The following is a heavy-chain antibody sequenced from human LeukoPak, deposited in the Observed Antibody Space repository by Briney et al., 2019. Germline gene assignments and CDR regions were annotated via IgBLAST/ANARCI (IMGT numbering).Heavy chain of an antibody. D-gene: IGHD3-22*01. CDR1: GFTFGDYA. CDR2: ISGSGGST. Sequence: PGRSLRLSCTTSGFTFGDYAMSWVRQAPGKGLEWVSAISGSGGSTYYADSVKGRFTISRDNSKNTLYLQMNSLRAEDTAVYYCATKSSGYNIFFDYWGQGTLVTVSS. J-gene: IGHJ4*02. V-gene: IGHV3-23*01. CDR3: ATKSSGYNIFFDY.